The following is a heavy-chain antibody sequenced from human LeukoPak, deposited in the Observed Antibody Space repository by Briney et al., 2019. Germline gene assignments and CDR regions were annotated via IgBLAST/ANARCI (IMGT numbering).Heavy chain of an antibody. CDR1: GGSISSYS. CDR2: VYHSANT. J-gene: IGHJ4*02. CDR3: ARAEQISHNFDY. Sequence: PSGTLSLTCAVSGGSISSYSWNWIRQPPGKGPEWIGYVYHSANTYYSDSIKYNPSLKSRVIISLDTSKSQFSLRLHSVTAADTAVYYCARAEQISHNFDYWGQGTLVTVSS. D-gene: IGHD1-26*01. V-gene: IGHV4-59*01.